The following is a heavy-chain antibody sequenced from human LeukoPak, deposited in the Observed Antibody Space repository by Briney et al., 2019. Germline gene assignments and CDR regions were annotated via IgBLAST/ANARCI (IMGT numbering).Heavy chain of an antibody. J-gene: IGHJ4*02. Sequence: ASVKVSCKASGYTFTGYYMHWVRQAPGQGLEWMGWISAYNGNTNYAQKLQGRVTMTTDTSTSTAYMELRSLRSDDTAVYYCARGDRGYSSSSDYWGQGTLVTVSS. CDR1: GYTFTGYY. CDR3: ARGDRGYSSSSDY. D-gene: IGHD6-6*01. CDR2: ISAYNGNT. V-gene: IGHV1-18*04.